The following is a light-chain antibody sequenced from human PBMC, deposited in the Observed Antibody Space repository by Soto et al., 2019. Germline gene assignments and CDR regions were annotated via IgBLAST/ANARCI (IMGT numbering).Light chain of an antibody. Sequence: QSAVTQPRSVSGSPGQSVTISCTGTSSDVGGYNYVSWYQQHPGKAPKLMIYDVSKRPSGVPDRFSGSKSGNTASLTISGLQAEDEADYYCCSYAGGYVFGTGTKVTVL. V-gene: IGLV2-11*01. J-gene: IGLJ1*01. CDR1: SSDVGGYNY. CDR2: DVS. CDR3: CSYAGGYV.